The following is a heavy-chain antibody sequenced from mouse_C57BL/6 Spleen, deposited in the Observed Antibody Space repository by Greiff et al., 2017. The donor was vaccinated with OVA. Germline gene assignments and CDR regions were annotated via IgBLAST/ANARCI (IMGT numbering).Heavy chain of an antibody. D-gene: IGHD4-1*01. CDR1: GYTFTSYW. CDR3: AREDNWDLAY. J-gene: IGHJ3*01. CDR2: IDPSDSET. V-gene: IGHV1-52*01. Sequence: VKLQQPGAELVRPGSSVKLSCKASGYTFTSYWMHWVKQRPIQGLEWIGNIDPSDSETHYNQKFKDKATLTVDKSSSTAYMQLSSLTSEDSAVYYCAREDNWDLAYWGQGTLVTVSA.